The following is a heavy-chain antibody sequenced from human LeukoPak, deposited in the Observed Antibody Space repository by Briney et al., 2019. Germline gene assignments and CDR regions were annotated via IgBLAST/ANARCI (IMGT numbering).Heavy chain of an antibody. Sequence: SETLSLTCTVSGDSISSTSYYWDWIRQPPGKGLEWIGSIYNSGTTYYNPSLKSRVTISVDTSKNQFPLKVSSVTAADTAVYYCASRVYGLGSFNYWGQGTLVTVSS. V-gene: IGHV4-39*01. CDR3: ASRVYGLGSFNY. CDR2: IYNSGTT. CDR1: GDSISSTSYY. J-gene: IGHJ4*01. D-gene: IGHD3-10*01.